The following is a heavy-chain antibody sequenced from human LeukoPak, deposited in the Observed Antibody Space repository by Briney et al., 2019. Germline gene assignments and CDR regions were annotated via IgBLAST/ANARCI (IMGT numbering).Heavy chain of an antibody. CDR3: ARSGSGWTIDY. CDR2: IHRSGST. CDR1: PDSTTSNF. Sequence: PSETLSLTCTVSPDSTTSNFWSWVRQPPGKGLEWIGEIHRSGSTNYNPSLQSRVTISIDRSKNQIALELSSVTAADTAVYYCARSGSGWTIDYWGQGTLVTVSS. V-gene: IGHV4-4*02. J-gene: IGHJ4*02. D-gene: IGHD6-19*01.